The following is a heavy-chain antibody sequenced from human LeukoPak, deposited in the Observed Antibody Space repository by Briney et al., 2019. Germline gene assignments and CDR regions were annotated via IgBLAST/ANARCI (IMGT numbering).Heavy chain of an antibody. CDR1: GFTFSSYG. CDR2: IWYDGSNK. J-gene: IGHJ4*02. V-gene: IGHV3-33*01. CDR3: ARDPASSSGSIDY. D-gene: IGHD6-19*01. Sequence: GRSLRLSCAASGFTFSSYGMHWVRQAPGKGLEWVAVIWYDGSNKYYADSVKGRFTISRDNSKNTLSLQMNSLRAEDTAVYYCARDPASSSGSIDYWGQGTLVTVSS.